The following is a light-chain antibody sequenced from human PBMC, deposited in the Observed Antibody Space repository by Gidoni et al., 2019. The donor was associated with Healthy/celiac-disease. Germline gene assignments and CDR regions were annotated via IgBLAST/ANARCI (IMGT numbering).Light chain of an antibody. CDR1: QSVSSY. Sequence: EIVLTQSPATLSLSPGERATLPCRASQSVSSYLAWYQQKPGQAPRLLIYDASNRATGIPARFSGSGPGTDFTLTISSLEPEDFAVYYCQQRSNWPPAWTFGQGTKVEIK. J-gene: IGKJ1*01. V-gene: IGKV3-11*01. CDR3: QQRSNWPPAWT. CDR2: DAS.